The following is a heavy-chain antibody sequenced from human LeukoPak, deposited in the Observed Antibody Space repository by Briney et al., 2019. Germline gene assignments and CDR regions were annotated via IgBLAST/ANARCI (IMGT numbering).Heavy chain of an antibody. D-gene: IGHD3-16*01. Sequence: ASETLSLTCTVSGGSVTSGIYHWGWIRQSPGKGLEWIGSVYFDGGTHYNPSLQSRVTVSIDTSKNQFSPRLSSVTAADTALYYCARDHYYDGRGRFDPWGQGTLVTVS. CDR2: VYFDGGT. CDR1: GGSVTSGIYH. CDR3: ARDHYYDGRGRFDP. V-gene: IGHV4-39*07. J-gene: IGHJ5*02.